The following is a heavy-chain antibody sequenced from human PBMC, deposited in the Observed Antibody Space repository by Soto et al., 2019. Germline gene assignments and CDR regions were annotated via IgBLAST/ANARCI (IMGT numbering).Heavy chain of an antibody. CDR2: IYPGDSDT. V-gene: IGHV5-51*01. Sequence: GALKISCKGSGYSFTTYWIGWVRQMPGKGLEWMGIIYPGDSDTTYSPSFQGQVTISVDKSTSTAYLQWSSLKASDTAMYYCARALVGVPSWYFDVWGRGTLVTASS. J-gene: IGHJ2*01. CDR1: GYSFTTYW. D-gene: IGHD1-26*01. CDR3: ARALVGVPSWYFDV.